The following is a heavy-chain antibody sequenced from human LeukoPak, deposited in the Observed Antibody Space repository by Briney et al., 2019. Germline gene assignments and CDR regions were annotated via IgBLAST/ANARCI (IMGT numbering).Heavy chain of an antibody. J-gene: IGHJ6*03. CDR3: ARVISMIGPKAYYHMDV. CDR1: GYTFNTYW. D-gene: IGHD3-22*01. CDR2: IYPGDSDS. Sequence: GESLKISCKGSGYTFNTYWIGWVRQMPGKGLEWMGVIYPGDSDSGYSPSFQGQVTISVDKSIGTTYLEWNSLKASDTAMYYCARVISMIGPKAYYHMDVWGKGTTVTVAS. V-gene: IGHV5-51*01.